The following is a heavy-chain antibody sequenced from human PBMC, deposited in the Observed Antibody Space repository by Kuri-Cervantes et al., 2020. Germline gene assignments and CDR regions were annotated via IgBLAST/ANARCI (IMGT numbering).Heavy chain of an antibody. J-gene: IGHJ4*02. D-gene: IGHD6-13*01. CDR3: ARDSRSSSWNPNGDY. Sequence: ASVKVSCKASGYTFTSYAMHWVRQAPGQRLEWMGWINAGNGNTKYSQKFQGRVTITRDTSASTAYMELSSLRSEDTAVYYCARDSRSSSWNPNGDYWGQGTLVTVSS. V-gene: IGHV1-3*01. CDR2: INAGNGNT. CDR1: GYTFTSYA.